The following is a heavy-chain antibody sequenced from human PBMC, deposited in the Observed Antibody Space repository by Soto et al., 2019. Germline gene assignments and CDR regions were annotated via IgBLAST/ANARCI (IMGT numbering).Heavy chain of an antibody. CDR2: ISSSSSTI. Sequence: GGSLRLSCAASGFTFSSYSMNWVRQAPGKGLEWVSYISSSSSTIYYADSVKGRFTISRDNAKNSLYLQMDSLRADDTAVYYCARDFGVQELDYWGQGTLVTVSS. CDR1: GFTFSSYS. CDR3: ARDFGVQELDY. D-gene: IGHD3-3*01. J-gene: IGHJ4*02. V-gene: IGHV3-48*01.